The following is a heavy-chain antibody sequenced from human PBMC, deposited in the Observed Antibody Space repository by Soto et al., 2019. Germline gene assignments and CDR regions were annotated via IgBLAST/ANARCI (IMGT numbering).Heavy chain of an antibody. CDR1: GGSFIGYY. D-gene: IGHD3-16*01. CDR2: INYSGST. V-gene: IGHV4-34*01. Sequence: ASETLSLTCAVSGGSFIGYYWSWIRQPPGKGLEWIWEINYSGSTNYNPSLKSRVTITVDTSKNQFSLKLSSVTAADTAVYYCARITRLIYVRGDFAPWGQGTLVTVSS. CDR3: ARITRLIYVRGDFAP. J-gene: IGHJ5*02.